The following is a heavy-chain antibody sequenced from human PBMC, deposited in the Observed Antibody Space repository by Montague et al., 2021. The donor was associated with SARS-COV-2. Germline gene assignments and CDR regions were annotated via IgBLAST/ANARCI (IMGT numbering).Heavy chain of an antibody. D-gene: IGHD3-22*01. V-gene: IGHV4-39*01. CDR1: GGSISSSSYY. J-gene: IGHJ3*02. Sequence: SETLSLTCTVSGGSISSSSYYWGWIRQPPGKGLEWIGNIFYSGSTYYNTSLKSRVTISVDTSKNQFSLRLSSVTAADTAVYYCARLPYFYDSTHAFDIWGQGTMVNVSS. CDR3: ARLPYFYDSTHAFDI. CDR2: IFYSGST.